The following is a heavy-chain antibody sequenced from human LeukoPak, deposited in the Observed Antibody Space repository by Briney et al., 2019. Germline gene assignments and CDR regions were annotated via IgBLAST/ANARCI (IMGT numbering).Heavy chain of an antibody. CDR1: GFNFNMFA. Sequence: GGSLRLSCTGSGFNFNMFAMNWVRQAPGQGLEWVSGLSRGGATTNYADSVKGRFTISRDNAESSLYLQMNSLRAEDTAVYYCARRSEFGVLYYMDVWGKGTTVTVSS. CDR3: ARRSEFGVLYYMDV. J-gene: IGHJ6*03. D-gene: IGHD3-16*01. CDR2: LSRGGATT. V-gene: IGHV3-23*01.